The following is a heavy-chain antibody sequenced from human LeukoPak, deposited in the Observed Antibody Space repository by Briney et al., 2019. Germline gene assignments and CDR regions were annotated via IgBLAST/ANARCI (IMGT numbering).Heavy chain of an antibody. CDR2: ISSSSSYI. CDR1: GFTFSSYS. V-gene: IGHV3-21*01. D-gene: IGHD3-16*02. Sequence: GGSLRLSCAASGFTFSSYSMNWVRQAPGKGLEWVSSISSSSSYIYYADSVKGRFTISRDNAKNSLYLQMNSLRAEDTAVYYCARDNNNFMITFGGVIVPGIDYWGQGTLVTVSS. J-gene: IGHJ4*02. CDR3: ARDNNNFMITFGGVIVPGIDY.